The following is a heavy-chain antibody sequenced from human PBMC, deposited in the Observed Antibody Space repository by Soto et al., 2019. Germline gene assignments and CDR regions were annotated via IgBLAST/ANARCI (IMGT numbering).Heavy chain of an antibody. CDR2: ISAYNGNT. Sequence: ASVKVSCKASGYTFTSYGIIWVRQAPGQGLEWMGWISAYNGNTNYAQKLQGRVTMTTDTSTSTAYMELRSLRSDDTAVYYCARVVSGYDPSEAFDIWGQGTMVTVSS. CDR1: GYTFTSYG. CDR3: ARVVSGYDPSEAFDI. D-gene: IGHD5-12*01. V-gene: IGHV1-18*01. J-gene: IGHJ3*02.